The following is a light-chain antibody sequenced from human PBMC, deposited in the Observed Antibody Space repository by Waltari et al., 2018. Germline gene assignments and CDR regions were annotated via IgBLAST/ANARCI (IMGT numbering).Light chain of an antibody. CDR3: SAWDDSLNGVL. J-gene: IGLJ2*01. V-gene: IGLV1-44*01. CDR2: RNN. CDR1: SSNVGTST. Sequence: QSVLSQPPSASGTPGQRVSISCSGSSSNVGTSTVNWYQQLPGTAPKLLIHRNNKRSSDVPGRFSGSKSGTSACLAISVLQSEDEAEYFCSAWDDSLNGVLFGGGTKLTVL.